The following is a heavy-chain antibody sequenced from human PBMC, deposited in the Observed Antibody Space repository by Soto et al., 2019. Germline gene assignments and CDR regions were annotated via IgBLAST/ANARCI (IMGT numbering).Heavy chain of an antibody. CDR2: IDPSDSQT. D-gene: IGHD3-22*01. CDR3: ARQIYDSDTGPNFQYYFDS. Sequence: LKISCKGSGYSFASYWITWVRQKPGKGLEWMGRIDPSDSQTYYSPSFRGHVTISVTKSITTVFLQWSSLRASDTAMYYCARQIYDSDTGPNFQYYFDSWGQGTPVTVSS. CDR1: GYSFASYW. J-gene: IGHJ4*02. V-gene: IGHV5-10-1*01.